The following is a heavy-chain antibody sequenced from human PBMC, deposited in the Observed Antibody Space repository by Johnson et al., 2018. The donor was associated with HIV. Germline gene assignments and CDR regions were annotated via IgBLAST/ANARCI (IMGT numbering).Heavy chain of an antibody. CDR3: ARDRPSKWLRSNDDAFDI. Sequence: VQLVESGGALVQPGGSLRLSCAASGITVSSNYMSWVRQAPGKGLEWVSVIFSVGNTYYTDSVRGRITISRDNAKNSLYLQMNSLKTEDTAVYYCARDRPSKWLRSNDDAFDIWGQGTMVTVSS. J-gene: IGHJ3*02. CDR1: GITVSSNY. V-gene: IGHV3-66*01. CDR2: IFSVGNT. D-gene: IGHD5-12*01.